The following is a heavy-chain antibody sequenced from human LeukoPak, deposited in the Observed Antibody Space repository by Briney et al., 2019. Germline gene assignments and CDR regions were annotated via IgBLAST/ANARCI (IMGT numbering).Heavy chain of an antibody. J-gene: IGHJ4*02. Sequence: GGSLRLSCTASGFTFNTYSMNWVRQAPGKGLEWVSHISPRSDVVSYTDSVKGRFTISRDNAKNSLYLPMSNMRAEDMAVYYCVRDNDWAFDYWGQGTLVPVSS. CDR3: VRDNDWAFDY. CDR2: ISPRSDVV. V-gene: IGHV3-48*01. D-gene: IGHD3-9*01. CDR1: GFTFNTYS.